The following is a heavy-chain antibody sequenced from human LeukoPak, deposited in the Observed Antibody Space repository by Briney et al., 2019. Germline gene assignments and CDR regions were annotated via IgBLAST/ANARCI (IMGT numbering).Heavy chain of an antibody. J-gene: IGHJ2*01. D-gene: IGHD5-12*01. CDR1: GVTFSSYW. CDR2: IKPDGNEK. V-gene: IGHV3-7*01. Sequence: GGSLRLSCEASGVTFSSYWMSWVRQAPGKGLEWVGNIKPDGNEKYYVDSVKGRFTISRDNAKNSLYLQMNSLRAEETAVYYCAKYSGRAYWYFDRWGRSTLVTVSS. CDR3: AKYSGRAYWYFDR.